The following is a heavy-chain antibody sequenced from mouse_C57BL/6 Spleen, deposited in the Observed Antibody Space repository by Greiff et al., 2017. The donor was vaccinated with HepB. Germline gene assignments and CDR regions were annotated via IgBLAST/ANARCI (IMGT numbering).Heavy chain of an antibody. Sequence: VQLQQPGAELVKPGASVKMSCKASGYTFTSYWITWVKQRPGQGLEWIGDIYPGSGSTNYNEKFKSKATLTVDTSSSTAYMQLSSLTSEDSAVYYCARWRGSSPQYYAMDYWGQGTSVTVSS. CDR1: GYTFTSYW. J-gene: IGHJ4*01. CDR2: IYPGSGST. V-gene: IGHV1-55*01. D-gene: IGHD1-1*01. CDR3: ARWRGSSPQYYAMDY.